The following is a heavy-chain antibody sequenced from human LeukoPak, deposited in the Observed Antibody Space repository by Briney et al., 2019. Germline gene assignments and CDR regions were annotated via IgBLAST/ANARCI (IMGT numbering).Heavy chain of an antibody. CDR3: LFSSGGRDTRWFDY. V-gene: IGHV4-4*07. J-gene: IGHJ4*02. D-gene: IGHD5-24*01. CDR2: VQINENN. CDR1: GGSIHDDY. Sequence: SETLSITCTVFGGSIHDDYWTWIRRSPGKGLEWIGRVQINENNNYNPSLRSRLTLSLDTSKNQFSLNLTSVTAADTAIYYCLFSSGGRDTRWFDYWGQGTLVTVSS.